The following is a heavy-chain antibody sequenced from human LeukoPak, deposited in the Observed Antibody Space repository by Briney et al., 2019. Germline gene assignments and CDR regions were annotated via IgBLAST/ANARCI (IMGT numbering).Heavy chain of an antibody. D-gene: IGHD3-3*01. CDR3: ARAGRITIFGVVIDRAFDI. J-gene: IGHJ3*02. CDR1: GYTFTSYG. CDR2: ISTYNGNT. V-gene: IGHV1-18*01. Sequence: ASVKVSCKASGYTFTSYGISWVRQAPGQGLEWMGLISTYNGNTNYAQKLQGRVTMTTDTSTSTAYMELRSLRSEDTAVYYCARAGRITIFGVVIDRAFDIWGQGTMVTVSS.